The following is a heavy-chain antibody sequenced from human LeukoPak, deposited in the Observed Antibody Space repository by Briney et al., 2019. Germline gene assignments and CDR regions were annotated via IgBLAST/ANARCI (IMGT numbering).Heavy chain of an antibody. V-gene: IGHV3-23*01. Sequence: GGSLRLSCVASGFIFSNYAMNWVRQAPGKGLEWVSAITSGDGTYYADSVKGRFTISRDNSKNTLYLQMNSLRAEDTAVYHCARAYGTSWYDFWGQGTLVTVSS. CDR1: GFIFSNYA. J-gene: IGHJ5*01. CDR2: ITSGDGT. CDR3: ARAYGTSWYDF. D-gene: IGHD2-8*01.